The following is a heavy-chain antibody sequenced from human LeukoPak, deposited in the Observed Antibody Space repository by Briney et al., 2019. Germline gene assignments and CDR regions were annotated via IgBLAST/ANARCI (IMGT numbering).Heavy chain of an antibody. J-gene: IGHJ6*03. CDR1: GYTFTKYA. Sequence: ASVKVSCKASGYTFTKYAISWVRQAPGQGLEWMGWISPYNGDTNYPHKLQGRVTMTADTSTSTASMELRSLRSDDTAVYYCEREESQEVTYYDALTGETSNSYYYYYMDVWGKGTTVTVSS. D-gene: IGHD3-9*01. CDR3: EREESQEVTYYDALTGETSNSYYYYYMDV. V-gene: IGHV1-18*01. CDR2: ISPYNGDT.